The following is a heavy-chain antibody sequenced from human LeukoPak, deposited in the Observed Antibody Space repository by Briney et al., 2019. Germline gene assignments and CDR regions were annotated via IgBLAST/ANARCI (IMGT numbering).Heavy chain of an antibody. CDR1: GYTFTSYG. CDR3: ARGEYSSL. J-gene: IGHJ4*02. CDR2: MNPNSGNT. D-gene: IGHD6-6*01. Sequence: ASVKVSCKASGYTFTSYGISWVRQAPGQGLEWMGWMNPNSGNTGYAQKLQGRVTMTRNTSISTAYMELSSLRSEDTAVYYCARGEYSSLWGQGTLVTVSS. V-gene: IGHV1-8*02.